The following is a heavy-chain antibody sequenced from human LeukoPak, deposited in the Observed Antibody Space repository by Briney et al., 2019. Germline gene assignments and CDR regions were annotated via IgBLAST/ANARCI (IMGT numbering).Heavy chain of an antibody. J-gene: IGHJ4*02. CDR3: AKDQEMATIEGSPNDY. Sequence: GALILSCAASGFTFSSYAMSWVRQAPGKGREWVSAISGSGGSTYYADSVKGRFTISRDNSKNTLYLQMNSLRAEDTAVYYCAKDQEMATIEGSPNDYWGQGTLVTVSS. V-gene: IGHV3-23*01. D-gene: IGHD5-24*01. CDR2: ISGSGGST. CDR1: GFTFSSYA.